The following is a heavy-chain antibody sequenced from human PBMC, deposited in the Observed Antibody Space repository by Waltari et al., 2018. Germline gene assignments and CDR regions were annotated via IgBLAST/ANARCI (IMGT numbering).Heavy chain of an antibody. V-gene: IGHV4-39*07. CDR2: IYYSGST. CDR3: ARDRAQWLPHYYYGMDV. Sequence: QLQLQESGPGLVKPSETLSLTCTVSGGSISSSSYYWGWIRQPPGKGLEWIGSIYYSGSTYYNPSLKSRVTISVDPSKNQFSLKLSSVTAADTAVYYCARDRAQWLPHYYYGMDVWGQGTTVTVSS. CDR1: GGSISSSSYY. D-gene: IGHD6-19*01. J-gene: IGHJ6*02.